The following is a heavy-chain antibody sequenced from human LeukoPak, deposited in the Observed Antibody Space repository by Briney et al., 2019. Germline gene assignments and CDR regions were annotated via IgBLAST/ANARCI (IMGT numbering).Heavy chain of an antibody. Sequence: GGSLRLSCAASGSTFDDYAMHWVRQAPGKGLEWVSGISWNSGSIGYADSVKGRFTISRDNAKNSLYLQMNSLRAEDTALYYCAKAASYYGSGSYVLFFDYWGQGTLVTVSS. CDR2: ISWNSGSI. CDR1: GSTFDDYA. CDR3: AKAASYYGSGSYVLFFDY. J-gene: IGHJ4*02. V-gene: IGHV3-9*01. D-gene: IGHD3-10*01.